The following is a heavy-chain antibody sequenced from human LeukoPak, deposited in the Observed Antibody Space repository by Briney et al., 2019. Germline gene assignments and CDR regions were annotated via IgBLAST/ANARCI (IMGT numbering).Heavy chain of an antibody. CDR2: IYSGGST. Sequence: GGSLRLSCAASGFTVSSNYMSWVRQAPGKGLEWVSVIYSGGSTYYADSVKGRFTISRDNSKNTLYLQMNSLRAEDTAVYYRASTGWLLKEGWAFDIWGQGTMVTVSS. D-gene: IGHD5-12*01. CDR1: GFTVSSNY. CDR3: ASTGWLLKEGWAFDI. J-gene: IGHJ3*02. V-gene: IGHV3-53*01.